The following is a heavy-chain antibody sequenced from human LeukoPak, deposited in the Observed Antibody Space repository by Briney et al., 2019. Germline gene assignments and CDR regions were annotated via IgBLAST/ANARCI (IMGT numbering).Heavy chain of an antibody. V-gene: IGHV3-30-3*01. Sequence: GGSLRLSCAASGFTFSSYAMHWVRQAPGKGLEWVAVISYDGSNKYYADSVKGRFTISRDNSKNTLYLQMNSLRAEDTAVYYCAKDMWELLQHAFDYWGQGTLVTVSS. CDR2: ISYDGSNK. J-gene: IGHJ4*02. CDR3: AKDMWELLQHAFDY. CDR1: GFTFSSYA. D-gene: IGHD1-26*01.